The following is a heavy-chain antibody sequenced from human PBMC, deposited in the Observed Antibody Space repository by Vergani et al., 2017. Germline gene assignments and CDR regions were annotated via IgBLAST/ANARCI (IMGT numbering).Heavy chain of an antibody. Sequence: EVQVVESGGGLIKPGGSLRLSCVVSGITFKNALINCVRQAPGKGLEWIGRIRSKKDGGTADYAAPLKDRFTISRDDSKDSAFLLVNNLKTEDTAVYFCYTDYHDYWGQGTLVTVSS. CDR2: IRSKKDGGTA. J-gene: IGHJ4*02. V-gene: IGHV3-15*01. CDR1: GITFKNAL. D-gene: IGHD2-2*02. CDR3: YTDYHDY.